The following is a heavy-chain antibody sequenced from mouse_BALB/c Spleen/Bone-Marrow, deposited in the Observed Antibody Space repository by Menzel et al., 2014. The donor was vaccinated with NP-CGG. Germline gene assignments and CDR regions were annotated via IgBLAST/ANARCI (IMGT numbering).Heavy chain of an antibody. V-gene: IGHV1-37*01. Sequence: VQLQQSGPELVKPGASVKISCKASGYSFTGYFMNWVKQSHGKSLEWIGRINPYNGDTFYNQKFKGKATLTVDKSPSTAHTELLSLTSEDSVVYYCGREIYYGNPDYWGQGTTLTVSS. CDR1: GYSFTGYF. CDR2: INPYNGDT. CDR3: GREIYYGNPDY. D-gene: IGHD2-1*01. J-gene: IGHJ2*01.